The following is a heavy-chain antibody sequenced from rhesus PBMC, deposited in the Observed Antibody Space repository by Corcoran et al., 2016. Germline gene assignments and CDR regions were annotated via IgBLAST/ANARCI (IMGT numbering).Heavy chain of an antibody. D-gene: IGHD2-39*02. Sequence: QVQLQESGPGLVKPSETLSLTCAVSGGSFSGYYWGWIRQSPGKGLEAIGFISGTSGGTDYNPSLESQGTISTDTSKNQFSLRLSSVTAADTAVYYCARLYCSGGVCYGLDSWGQGVVVTVSS. V-gene: IGHV4-165*01. CDR2: ISGTSGGT. CDR1: GGSFSGYY. CDR3: ARLYCSGGVCYGLDS. J-gene: IGHJ6*01.